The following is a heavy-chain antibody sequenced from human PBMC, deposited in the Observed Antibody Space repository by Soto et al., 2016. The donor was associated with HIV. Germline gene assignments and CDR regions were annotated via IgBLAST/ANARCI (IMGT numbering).Heavy chain of an antibody. D-gene: IGHD3-22*01. CDR3: ATDTSSGYYRYYFDY. CDR2: INPNSGGT. J-gene: IGHJ4*02. Sequence: QVQLVQSGAEVKKPGASVKVSCKASGYTFTGYYMQWVRQAPGQGLEWMGWINPNSGGTNYAQKFQGRVTMTRDTSISTAYMELSRLRSDDTAVYYCATDTSSGYYRYYFDYWGQGTLVTVSS. V-gene: IGHV1-2*02. CDR1: GYTFTGYY.